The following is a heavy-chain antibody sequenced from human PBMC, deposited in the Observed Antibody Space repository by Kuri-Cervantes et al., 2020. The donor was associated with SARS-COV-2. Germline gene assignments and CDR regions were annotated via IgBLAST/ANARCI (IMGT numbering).Heavy chain of an antibody. CDR1: GYTFTSYD. CDR2: MNPNSGNT. Sequence: ASVKVSCKASGYTFTSYDINWVRQATGQGLEWMGWMNPNSGNTGYAQKFQGRVTITRNTSISTAYMELSSLRSEDTAVYYCAILGYCSSTSCAPDAFDIWGQGTMVTVSS. J-gene: IGHJ3*02. CDR3: AILGYCSSTSCAPDAFDI. V-gene: IGHV1-8*03. D-gene: IGHD2-2*01.